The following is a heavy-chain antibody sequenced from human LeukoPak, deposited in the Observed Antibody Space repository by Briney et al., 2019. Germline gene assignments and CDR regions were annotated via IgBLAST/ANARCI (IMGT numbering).Heavy chain of an antibody. CDR3: ARDLGAAAGIDY. Sequence: SETLSLTCTVSGGSISSYYWSWIRQPPGKGLEWIGYIYYSGSTNYNPSLKSRVTISVDTSKKQFSLKLSSVTAADTAVYYCARDLGAAAGIDYWGQGTLVTVSS. D-gene: IGHD6-13*01. V-gene: IGHV4-59*01. CDR2: IYYSGST. CDR1: GGSISSYY. J-gene: IGHJ4*02.